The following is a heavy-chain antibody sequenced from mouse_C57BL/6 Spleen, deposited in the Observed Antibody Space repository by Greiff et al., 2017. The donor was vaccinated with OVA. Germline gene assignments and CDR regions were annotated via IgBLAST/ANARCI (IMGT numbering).Heavy chain of an antibody. CDR2: IRLKSDNYAT. V-gene: IGHV6-3*01. Sequence: EVKLMESGGGLVQPGGSMKLSCVVSGFTFSNYWMNWVRQSPEKGLEWVAQIRLKSDNYATQYAESVKGRFTISRDDSKSSVYLQMTNLRAEDTGIYYCTDLGQPHFDYWGQGTTLTVSS. CDR3: TDLGQPHFDY. D-gene: IGHD4-1*01. J-gene: IGHJ2*01. CDR1: GFTFSNYW.